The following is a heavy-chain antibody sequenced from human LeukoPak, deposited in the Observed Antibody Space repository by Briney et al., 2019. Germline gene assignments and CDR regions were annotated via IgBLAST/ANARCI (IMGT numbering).Heavy chain of an antibody. CDR1: GFTFSSYA. J-gene: IGHJ4*02. CDR3: ARGLDTIRATENFDY. CDR2: ISYDGSNK. D-gene: IGHD3-3*01. V-gene: IGHV3-30*01. Sequence: PGRSLRLSCAASGFTFSSYAMHWVRQAPGKGLEWVAVISYDGSNKYYADSVKGRFTISRDNSKNTLYLQMNSLRAEDTAVYYCARGLDTIRATENFDYWGQGTLVTVSS.